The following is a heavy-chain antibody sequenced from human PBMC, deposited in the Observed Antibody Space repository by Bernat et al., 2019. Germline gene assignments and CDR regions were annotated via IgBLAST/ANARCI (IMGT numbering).Heavy chain of an antibody. J-gene: IGHJ4*02. CDR1: GGSISSGSYY. V-gene: IGHV4-39*01. CDR3: ASRGPYGDYFFDY. CDR2: IYYSGST. Sequence: QLQLQESGPGLVKPSETLSLTCTVSGGSISSGSYYWGWIRQPPGKGLEWIGSIYYSGSTYYNPSLKSRVTISVDTSKNQFSLKLSSVTAADTAVYYCASRGPYGDYFFDYWGQGTLVTVSS. D-gene: IGHD4-17*01.